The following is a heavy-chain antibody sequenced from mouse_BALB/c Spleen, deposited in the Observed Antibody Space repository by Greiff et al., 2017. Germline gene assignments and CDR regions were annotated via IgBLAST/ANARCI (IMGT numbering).Heavy chain of an antibody. Sequence: VQLQQSGAELVKPGASVKLSCTASGFNIKDTYMHWVKQRPEQGLEWIGRIDPANGNTKYDPQIQGKAKITADTSSNTAYLQLSSLTSEDTAVYYCARGLLGAMDYWGQGTSVTVSS. CDR2: IDPANGNT. CDR1: GFNIKDTY. J-gene: IGHJ4*01. CDR3: ARGLLGAMDY. V-gene: IGHV14-3*02. D-gene: IGHD2-3*01.